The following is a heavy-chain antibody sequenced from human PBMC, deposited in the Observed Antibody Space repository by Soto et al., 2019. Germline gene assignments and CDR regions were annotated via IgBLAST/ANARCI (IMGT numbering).Heavy chain of an antibody. Sequence: SETLSLTCTVSGGSISSGDYYWSWIRQPPGKGLEWIGYIYHSGNTYYNPSLNSRVTISIDRSKNQFSLKLSSVTAADTAVYYCARAAVHFFDGLPNYHYYYAMHAWGQGTTVTVSS. D-gene: IGHD3-9*01. CDR2: IYHSGNT. CDR1: GGSISSGDYY. CDR3: ARAAVHFFDGLPNYHYYYAMHA. J-gene: IGHJ6*02. V-gene: IGHV4-30-2*01.